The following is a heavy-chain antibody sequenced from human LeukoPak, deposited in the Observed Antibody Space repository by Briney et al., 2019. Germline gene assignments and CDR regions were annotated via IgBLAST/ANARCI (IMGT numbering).Heavy chain of an antibody. V-gene: IGHV4-39*02. J-gene: IGHJ5*02. CDR2: INYSGTT. Sequence: SETLSLTCTVSGDSITSSSYYWGWIRQPPGEGLEWIVSINYSGTTYYNPSLKSRVTISMDTSNNHVSLKMTSVTAADTAVYYCARGHFIYSITWSWFDPWGQGTLVTVSS. D-gene: IGHD6-13*01. CDR3: ARGHFIYSITWSWFDP. CDR1: GDSITSSSYY.